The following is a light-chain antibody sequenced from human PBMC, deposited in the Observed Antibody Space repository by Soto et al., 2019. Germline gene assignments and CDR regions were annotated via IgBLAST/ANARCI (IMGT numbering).Light chain of an antibody. CDR1: SSDVGGYNY. J-gene: IGLJ1*01. CDR2: EVS. V-gene: IGLV2-14*01. CDR3: SSYTRSSTYV. Sequence: QSVLTQPASGSGSPGQSITISCTGTSSDVGGYNYVSWYQQHPGKAPKLMIYEVSNRPSGVSNRFSGSKSGNTASLTISGLQAEDEADYYCSSYTRSSTYVFGTGTKVTVL.